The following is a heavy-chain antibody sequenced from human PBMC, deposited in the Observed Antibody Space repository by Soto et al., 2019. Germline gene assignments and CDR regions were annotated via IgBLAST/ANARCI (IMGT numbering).Heavy chain of an antibody. CDR3: ARGWEPLFRYGMDV. CDR1: GYTFTSYG. CDR2: ISAYNGNT. J-gene: IGHJ6*02. V-gene: IGHV1-18*01. D-gene: IGHD1-26*01. Sequence: GASVKVSCKASGYTFTSYGISWVRQAPGQGLEWMGWISAYNGNTNYAQKLQGRVTMTTDTSTSKAYMELRSLSSDDTAVYYCARGWEPLFRYGMDVWGQGTTVTVSS.